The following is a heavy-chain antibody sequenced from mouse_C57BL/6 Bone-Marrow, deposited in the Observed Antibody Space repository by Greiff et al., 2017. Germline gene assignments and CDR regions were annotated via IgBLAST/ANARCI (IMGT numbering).Heavy chain of an antibody. CDR3: ARELRSNYYAMDY. CDR1: GYSFTSYW. D-gene: IGHD1-1*01. V-gene: IGHV1-74*04. CDR2: IDPSDSET. Sequence: VQLQESGPQLVRPGASVKISCKASGYSFTSYWMHWVKQRPGQGLEWIGMIDPSDSETRLNQKFKDKATLTVDKSSSTAYMQLSSPTSEDSAVYYCARELRSNYYAMDYGGQGTSVTVSS. J-gene: IGHJ4*01.